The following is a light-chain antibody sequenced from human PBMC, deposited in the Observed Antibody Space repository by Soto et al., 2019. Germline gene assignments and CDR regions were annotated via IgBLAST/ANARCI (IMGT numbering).Light chain of an antibody. Sequence: GDRVSITCRTSESITTWLAWYQQKPGKAPKLLIYDACSLQGGVPSRFSGSGSETEFTLTISSLQPDDFATYYCQQYNGYSFGRGTKVDIK. CDR2: DAC. V-gene: IGKV1-5*01. CDR1: ESITTW. CDR3: QQYNGYS. J-gene: IGKJ3*01.